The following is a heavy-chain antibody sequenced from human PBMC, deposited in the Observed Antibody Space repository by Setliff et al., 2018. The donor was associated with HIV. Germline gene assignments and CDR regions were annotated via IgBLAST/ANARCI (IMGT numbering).Heavy chain of an antibody. Sequence: PGGSLRLSCAASGFTVSSNYMSWVRQAPGKGLEWVSVIYSGGSTYYADSVKGRFTISRDNSKNTLYLQMNSLRAEDTAVYYCAKQTVSSSWSNWFDPWGQGTLVTVSS. J-gene: IGHJ5*02. CDR3: AKQTVSSSWSNWFDP. D-gene: IGHD6-13*01. V-gene: IGHV3-66*04. CDR2: IYSGGST. CDR1: GFTVSSNY.